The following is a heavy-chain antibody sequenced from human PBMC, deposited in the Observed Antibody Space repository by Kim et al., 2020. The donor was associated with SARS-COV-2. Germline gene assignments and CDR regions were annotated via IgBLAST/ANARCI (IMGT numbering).Heavy chain of an antibody. Sequence: YADSVKGRFTGSRDNSKNMLYLEMTSLRAEDTALYYCVKRGYSSTSSFDYWGQGTLVTVSS. CDR3: VKRGYSSTSSFDY. V-gene: IGHV3-74*01. D-gene: IGHD6-13*01. J-gene: IGHJ4*02.